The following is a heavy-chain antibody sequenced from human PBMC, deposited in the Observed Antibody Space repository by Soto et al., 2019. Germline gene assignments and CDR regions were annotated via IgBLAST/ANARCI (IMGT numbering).Heavy chain of an antibody. D-gene: IGHD6-13*01. V-gene: IGHV5-51*01. CDR2: IYPGDSDS. CDR1: GYSFTNYW. J-gene: IGHJ5*02. CDR3: ARQREGAAGLLDP. Sequence: EVQLVQSGAEVKKPGESLKISCKGSGYSFTNYWIGWVRQMPGKGLEWMGIIYPGDSDSRYSPSFQGQVTISADKSISTAYLQWSSLKDSDTAIYYCARQREGAAGLLDPWGQATMVTVSS.